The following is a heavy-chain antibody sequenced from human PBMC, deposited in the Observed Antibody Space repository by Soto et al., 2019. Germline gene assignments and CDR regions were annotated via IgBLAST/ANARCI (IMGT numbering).Heavy chain of an antibody. D-gene: IGHD3-3*01. CDR1: AGSLSSGCYY. J-gene: IGHJ4*02. Sequence: TRSLTWTVSAGSLSSGCYYWGWIRHPPGKGLEWLALIYWDDDKRYSPSLKSRLTITKDTSKNQVVLTMTNMDPVDTATYYCAHRQVTIFGGQGFDYWGQGTLVTVS. CDR2: IYWDDDK. CDR3: AHRQVTIFGGQGFDY. V-gene: IGHV2-5*02.